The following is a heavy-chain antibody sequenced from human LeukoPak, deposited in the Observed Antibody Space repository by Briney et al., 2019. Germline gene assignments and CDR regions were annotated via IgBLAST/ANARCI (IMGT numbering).Heavy chain of an antibody. CDR1: GFTFSTYN. Sequence: GGSLRLSCAASGFTFSTYNMNWLRQAPGKGLEWVSYISSGSSTIFYADSVKGRFTISRDNAKTSLYLQMNSLRAEDTAVYYCARDHYFSPGITMVRGSYGMDVWGQGTTVTVSS. D-gene: IGHD3-10*01. CDR3: ARDHYFSPGITMVRGSYGMDV. V-gene: IGHV3-48*01. CDR2: ISSGSSTI. J-gene: IGHJ6*02.